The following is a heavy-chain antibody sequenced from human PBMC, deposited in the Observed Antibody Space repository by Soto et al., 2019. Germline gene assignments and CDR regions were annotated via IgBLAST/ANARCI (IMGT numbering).Heavy chain of an antibody. CDR1: GLSVSDNY. V-gene: IGHV3-53*01. J-gene: IGHJ4*02. CDR3: ARGGLSNFDY. Sequence: LRLSCAASGLSVSDNYMSWVRQAPGKGLEWVSIIYSDGSTYYTGSVKGRFTLSRDNFQNTLYLQMNSLRVDDTAVYYCARGGLSNFDYWGQGTLVTVSS. CDR2: IYSDGST.